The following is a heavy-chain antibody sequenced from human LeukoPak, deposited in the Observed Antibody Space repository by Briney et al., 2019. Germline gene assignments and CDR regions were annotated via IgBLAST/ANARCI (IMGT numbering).Heavy chain of an antibody. Sequence: GGSLRLSCAASGFTFSSYAMTWVRQAPRKGLEWVSAITNSGGSTYYADSVKGRFTISRDNSKNTLYLQMNSLRDEDTAVYYCAKDFLGSNPDAFDIWGQGTMVTVSS. CDR1: GFTFSSYA. J-gene: IGHJ3*02. V-gene: IGHV3-23*01. D-gene: IGHD4-11*01. CDR3: AKDFLGSNPDAFDI. CDR2: ITNSGGST.